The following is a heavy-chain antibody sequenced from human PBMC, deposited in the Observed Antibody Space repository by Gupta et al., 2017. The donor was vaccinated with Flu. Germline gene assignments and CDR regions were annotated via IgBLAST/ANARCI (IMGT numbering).Heavy chain of an antibody. V-gene: IGHV3-74*01. CDR2: IKSDGTDT. J-gene: IGHJ2*01. D-gene: IGHD1-26*01. CDR1: GFTFSSFW. CDR3: ARDGSGSLQTWYFDL. Sequence: EVQLVESGGGLVQPGGSLRLSCAASGFTFSSFWMHWVRQAPGKGLVWVSRIKSDGTDTTYAYSVKGRFTISRDNAKNTLYLQMNSLRADDSAVYYCARDGSGSLQTWYFDLWGRGTLVTVSS.